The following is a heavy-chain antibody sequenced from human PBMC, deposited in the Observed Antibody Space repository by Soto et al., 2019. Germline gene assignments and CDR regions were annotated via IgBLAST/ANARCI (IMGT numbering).Heavy chain of an antibody. Sequence: GGSLRLSCAVSGFTLSTFAMHWVRQAPGKGLEWVATTSYDGLNTYYGESVRGRFSISRDTSKNTLFLQMNSLKTEDTAVYYCAKSSSGLRDYFDSWGRGTLVTVSS. J-gene: IGHJ4*02. CDR2: TSYDGLNT. V-gene: IGHV3-30-3*02. CDR1: GFTLSTFA. CDR3: AKSSSGLRDYFDS. D-gene: IGHD3-10*01.